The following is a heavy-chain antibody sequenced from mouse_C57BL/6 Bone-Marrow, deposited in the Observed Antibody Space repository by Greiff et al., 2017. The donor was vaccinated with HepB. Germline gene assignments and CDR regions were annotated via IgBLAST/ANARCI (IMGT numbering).Heavy chain of an antibody. CDR2: IDPENGDT. CDR3: TTYYGYDGDFDY. V-gene: IGHV14-4*01. J-gene: IGHJ2*01. Sequence: VQLQQSGAELVRPGASVKLSCTASGFNIKDDYMHWVKQRPEQGLEWIGWIDPENGDTEYASKFQGKATITADTSSNTAYLQLSSLTSEDTAVYYCTTYYGYDGDFDYWGQGTTLTVSS. D-gene: IGHD2-2*01. CDR1: GFNIKDDY.